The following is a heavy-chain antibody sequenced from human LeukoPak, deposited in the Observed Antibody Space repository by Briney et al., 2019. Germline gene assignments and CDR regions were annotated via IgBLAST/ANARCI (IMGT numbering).Heavy chain of an antibody. CDR2: IYYSGST. V-gene: IGHV4-39*01. J-gene: IGHJ4*02. CDR3: ARGRWRIDY. D-gene: IGHD4-23*01. CDR1: GGSITSSSYF. Sequence: SETLSLTCTVSGGSITSSSYFWGWIRQPPGKGLEWIGSIYYSGSTYYNPSLKSRVTISVDTSTNQFSLKLTSVTAADTAVYYCARGRWRIDYWGQGTLVTVSS.